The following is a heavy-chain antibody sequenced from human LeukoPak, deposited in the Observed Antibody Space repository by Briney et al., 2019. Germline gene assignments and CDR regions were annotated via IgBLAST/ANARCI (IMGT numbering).Heavy chain of an antibody. J-gene: IGHJ4*02. Sequence: GGSLRLSCAASGFTFSDYYMSWIRQAPGKGLEWVSYISSSGSTIYYADSVKGRFTISRDNAKNSLYLQMNSLRAEDTAVYYCAKALVPHGYSSRWPFDYWGQGSLVTVSS. CDR1: GFTFSDYY. V-gene: IGHV3-11*01. D-gene: IGHD6-13*01. CDR3: AKALVPHGYSSRWPFDY. CDR2: ISSSGSTI.